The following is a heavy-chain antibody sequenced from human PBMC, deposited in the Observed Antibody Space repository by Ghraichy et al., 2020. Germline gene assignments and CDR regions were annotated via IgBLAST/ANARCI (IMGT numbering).Heavy chain of an antibody. D-gene: IGHD1-26*01. J-gene: IGHJ2*01. V-gene: IGHV1-18*01. CDR3: ARQMLGPNNWYFDL. CDR1: GYTFTSYG. CDR2: ISAYDGKT. Sequence: ASVKVSCKASGYTFTSYGISWVRQAPGQGLEWMGWISAYDGKTDYAQKFQGRVTMTTDTPTTTVYMELRSLRSDDTAVYYCARQMLGPNNWYFDLWGRGSLVTVSS.